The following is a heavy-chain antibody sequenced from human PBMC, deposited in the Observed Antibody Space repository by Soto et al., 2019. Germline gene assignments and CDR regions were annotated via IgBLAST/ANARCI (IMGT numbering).Heavy chain of an antibody. CDR2: INPSGGST. CDR1: GYTFTSYY. CDR3: ASNVLRFLEWSEGCLVV. Sequence: GASVKVSCKASGYTFTSYYMHWVLQAPGQGLEWMGIINPSGGSTSYAQKFQGRVTMTRDTSTSTVYMELSSLRSEDTAVYYCASNVLRFLEWSEGCLVVWGQGTTVTVSS. V-gene: IGHV1-46*01. J-gene: IGHJ6*02. D-gene: IGHD3-3*01.